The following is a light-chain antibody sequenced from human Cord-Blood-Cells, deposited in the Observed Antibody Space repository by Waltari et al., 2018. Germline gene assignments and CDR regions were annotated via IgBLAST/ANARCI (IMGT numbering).Light chain of an antibody. CDR2: DVS. J-gene: IGLJ2*01. CDR3: SSYTSSSTVV. CDR1: SSAVGGYNY. V-gene: IGLV2-14*01. Sequence: QSALTQPASVSGPPGQPITISCTGTSSAVGGYNYVSWYQQHPGKAPTLMIYDVSNRPSGVSNRFSGSKSGNTASLTISGLQAEDEADYYCSSYTSSSTVVFGGGTKLTVL.